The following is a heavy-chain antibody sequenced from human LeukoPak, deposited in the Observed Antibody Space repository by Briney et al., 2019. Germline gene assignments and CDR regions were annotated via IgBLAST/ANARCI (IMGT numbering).Heavy chain of an antibody. CDR1: GASISSDY. V-gene: IGHV4-59*12. Sequence: SETLSLTCTVSGASISSDYWSWIRQPPGKGLEWIGYIYYSGSTNYNPSLKTRVTISVDTSKKQFSLKLNSLTAADTAVYYCARDLSVVTPNDYWGQGTLVTVSS. CDR2: IYYSGST. CDR3: ARDLSVVTPNDY. D-gene: IGHD4-23*01. J-gene: IGHJ4*02.